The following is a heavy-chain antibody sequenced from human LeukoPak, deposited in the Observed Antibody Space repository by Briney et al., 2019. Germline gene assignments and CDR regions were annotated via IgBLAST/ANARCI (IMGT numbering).Heavy chain of an antibody. D-gene: IGHD2-2*01. J-gene: IGHJ6*02. CDR2: INPNSGGT. V-gene: IGHV1-2*04. CDR3: ARTLEGYCSSTSCPVDYYYGMDV. Sequence: GASVKVSCKASGYTFTSHVIHWVRQAPGPRLDWMGWINPNSGGTNYAQKFQGWVTMTRDTSISTAYMELSRLRSDDTAVYYCARTLEGYCSSTSCPVDYYYGMDVWGQGTTVTVSS. CDR1: GYTFTSHV.